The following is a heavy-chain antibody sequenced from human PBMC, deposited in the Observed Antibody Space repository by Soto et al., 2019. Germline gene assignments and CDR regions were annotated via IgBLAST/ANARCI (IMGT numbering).Heavy chain of an antibody. V-gene: IGHV4-34*01. J-gene: IGHJ4*02. CDR2: INHSGST. Sequence: SETLSLTCAVYGGSFSGYYWSWIRQPPGKGLEWIGEINHSGSTNYNPSLKSRVTISVDTSKNQFSLKLSSVTAADTAVYYCARRYCSSTSCYSWDYFDYWGQGTLVTVSS. CDR1: GGSFSGYY. D-gene: IGHD2-2*01. CDR3: ARRYCSSTSCYSWDYFDY.